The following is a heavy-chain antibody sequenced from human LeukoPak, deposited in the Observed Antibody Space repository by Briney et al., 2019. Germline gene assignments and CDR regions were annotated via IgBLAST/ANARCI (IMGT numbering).Heavy chain of an antibody. J-gene: IGHJ4*02. CDR1: GGSISSGGYY. V-gene: IGHV4-31*03. CDR2: IYYSGST. Sequence: SETLSLTCTVSGGSISSGGYYWSWIRQHPGKGLEWIGYIYYSGSTYYNPSLKSRVTISVDTSKNQFSLKLSSVTAADTAVYYCARHGGLPAEDPHIDYWGQGTLVTVSS. D-gene: IGHD3-16*01. CDR3: ARHGGLPAEDPHIDY.